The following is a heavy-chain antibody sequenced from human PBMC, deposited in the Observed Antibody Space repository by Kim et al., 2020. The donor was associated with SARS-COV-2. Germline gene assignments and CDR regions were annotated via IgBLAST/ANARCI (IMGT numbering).Heavy chain of an antibody. J-gene: IGHJ4*02. V-gene: IGHV3-11*03. CDR3: ARRHCSGGSCYGGFDY. Sequence: GGSLRLSCAASGFTFSDYYMSWIRQAPGKGLEWVSYISSSSYTNYADSVKGRFTISRDNAKNSLYLQMNSLRAEDTAVYYCARRHCSGGSCYGGFDYWGQGTLVTVSS. D-gene: IGHD2-15*01. CDR2: ISSSSYT. CDR1: GFTFSDYY.